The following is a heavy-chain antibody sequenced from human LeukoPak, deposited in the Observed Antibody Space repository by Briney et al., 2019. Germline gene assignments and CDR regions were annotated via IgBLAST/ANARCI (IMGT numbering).Heavy chain of an antibody. V-gene: IGHV4-59*01. CDR2: IYYSGST. D-gene: IGHD2-15*01. Sequence: SETLSLTCTVSGGSISSYYWSWIRQPPGKGLEWIGYIYYSGSTNYNPSLKRRVTISVDTSKNQFSLKLSSVTAADTAVYYCARGGYCSGGSCYPLLNYWGQGTLVTVSS. CDR3: ARGGYCSGGSCYPLLNY. J-gene: IGHJ4*02. CDR1: GGSISSYY.